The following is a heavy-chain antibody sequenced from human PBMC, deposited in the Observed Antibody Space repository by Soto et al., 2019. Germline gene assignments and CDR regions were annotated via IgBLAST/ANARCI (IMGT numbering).Heavy chain of an antibody. J-gene: IGHJ6*02. Sequence: PSETLSLTCTVSGGSISSSSYYWGWIRQPPGKGLEWIGSIYYSGSTYYNPSLKSRVTISVDTSKNQFSLKLSSVTAADTAVYYCAGGPEITIFGVVILVDGMDVWRQGTTVTVSS. CDR2: IYYSGST. D-gene: IGHD3-3*01. CDR1: GGSISSSSYY. V-gene: IGHV4-39*01. CDR3: AGGPEITIFGVVILVDGMDV.